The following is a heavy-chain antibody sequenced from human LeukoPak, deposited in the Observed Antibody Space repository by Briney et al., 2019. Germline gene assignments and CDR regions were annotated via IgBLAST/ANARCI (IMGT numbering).Heavy chain of an antibody. CDR3: ARDWYHAFDF. Sequence: GGSLRLSCAASGFTFSSYWMNWARQAPGKGLEWVGRIKSRNAGGTTDYAAPVKGRFTISRDDSKNMVYLQLNSLKTEDTGVYYCARDWYHAFDFWGQGTMVTVSS. CDR2: IKSRNAGGTT. V-gene: IGHV3-15*07. D-gene: IGHD3-9*01. CDR1: GFTFSSYW. J-gene: IGHJ3*01.